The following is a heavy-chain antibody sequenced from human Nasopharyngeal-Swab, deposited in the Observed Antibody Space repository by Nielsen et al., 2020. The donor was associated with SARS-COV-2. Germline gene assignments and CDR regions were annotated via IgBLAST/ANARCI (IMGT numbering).Heavy chain of an antibody. V-gene: IGHV3-21*01. CDR2: ISSSGSYI. D-gene: IGHD3-9*01. CDR1: GLTFSSYC. J-gene: IGHJ6*02. CDR3: ARGCVLTGPTCDSCGMDV. Sequence: ARSLSLSCAVSGLTFSSYCTNWARHAPGKGLEWVSSISSSGSYIYHTDSVTGRFTISRDNAENSLYLQMNSQRAEDTAVYYCARGCVLTGPTCDSCGMDVWGQGTTVTVSS.